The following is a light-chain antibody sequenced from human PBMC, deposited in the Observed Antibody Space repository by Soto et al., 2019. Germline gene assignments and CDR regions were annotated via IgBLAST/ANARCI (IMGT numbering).Light chain of an antibody. CDR3: QQSYSTPLT. V-gene: IGKV1-39*01. Sequence: DIQMTQSPSSLSASVGDRVTITCRASQSISSYLNWYQQKPGKAPNLLIYAASSLQSGVPSRFSGSGSGTDFTLTISSLQPEDFATYYCQQSYSTPLTCGGGTK. CDR2: AAS. J-gene: IGKJ4*01. CDR1: QSISSY.